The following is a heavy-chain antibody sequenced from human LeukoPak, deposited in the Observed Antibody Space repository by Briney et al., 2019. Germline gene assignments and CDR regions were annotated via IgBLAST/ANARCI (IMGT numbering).Heavy chain of an antibody. J-gene: IGHJ6*03. V-gene: IGHV3-9*01. CDR2: ISWNSGTI. Sequence: GGSLRLSCAASGFSFDDDTMHWVRQGPGKGLEWVSGISWNSGTIGYADSVKGRFTISRDNAKDSLYLQMNSLRPEDTVLYYCAKDPYMDVWGKGTTVTVSS. CDR3: AKDPYMDV. CDR1: GFSFDDDT.